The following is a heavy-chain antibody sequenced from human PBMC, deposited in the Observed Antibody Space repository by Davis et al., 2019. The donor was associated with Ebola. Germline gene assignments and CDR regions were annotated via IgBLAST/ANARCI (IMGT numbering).Heavy chain of an antibody. V-gene: IGHV3-23*01. CDR2: VGLSADT. Sequence: GESLKISCAASGFIFDDYAMSWVRRAPGKGLEWVSTVGLSADTYYSDYVKGRFTISRDNSKNTLSLQMSSLRTDDTAVYYCALHAGGVGFWGQGTLVTVSS. J-gene: IGHJ4*02. D-gene: IGHD3-16*01. CDR3: ALHAGGVGF. CDR1: GFIFDDYA.